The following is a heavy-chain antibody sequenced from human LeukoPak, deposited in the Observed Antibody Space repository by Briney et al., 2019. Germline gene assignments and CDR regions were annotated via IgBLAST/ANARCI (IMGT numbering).Heavy chain of an antibody. Sequence: GGSLRLSCAASGFTFSSYEMNWVRQAPGKGLEWVSYISSSGSTIYYADSVKGQFTISRDNAKNTLYLQMNSLRAEDTAVYYCARAYLGDGWFGIWGQGTLVTVSS. V-gene: IGHV3-48*03. CDR2: ISSSGSTI. CDR1: GFTFSSYE. J-gene: IGHJ4*02. CDR3: ARAYLGDGWFGI. D-gene: IGHD3-10*01.